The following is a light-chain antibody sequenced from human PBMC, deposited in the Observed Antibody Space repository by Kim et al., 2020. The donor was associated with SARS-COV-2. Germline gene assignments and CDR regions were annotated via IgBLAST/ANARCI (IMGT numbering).Light chain of an antibody. CDR3: HQTYSASRT. J-gene: IGKJ1*01. CDR1: QSISGY. V-gene: IGKV1-39*01. Sequence: ASVGDRVTITCRASQSISGYLNWFQQRPGKAPKLLIYAASSLRSGVPSRFSGSGSGTDFTLTISSLQPEDFATYYCHQTYSASRTFGQGTKVDIK. CDR2: AAS.